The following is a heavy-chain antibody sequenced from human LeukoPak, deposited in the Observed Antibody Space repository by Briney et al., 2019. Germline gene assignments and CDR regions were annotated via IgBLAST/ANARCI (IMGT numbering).Heavy chain of an antibody. D-gene: IGHD3-16*02. V-gene: IGHV4-38-2*02. J-gene: IGHJ4*02. CDR3: ARDDPFRRGGLRLGELSSVFDY. CDR2: IYHSGST. CDR1: GYSISSGYY. Sequence: PSETLSLTCTVSGYSISSGYYWGWIRQPPGKGLEWIGSIYHSGSTYYNPSLKSRVTISVDTSKNQFSLKLSSVTAADTAVYYCARDDPFRRGGLRLGELSSVFDYWGQGTLVTVSS.